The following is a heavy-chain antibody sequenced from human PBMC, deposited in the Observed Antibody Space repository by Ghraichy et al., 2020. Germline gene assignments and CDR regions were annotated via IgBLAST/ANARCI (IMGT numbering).Heavy chain of an antibody. D-gene: IGHD1/OR15-1a*01. CDR2: IYYSGST. J-gene: IGHJ4*02. CDR1: GGSISNYY. CDR3: ARDSSGTEGYYFDF. Sequence: SETLSLTCTVSGGSISNYYWSWIRQPPGKGLEWIGYIYYSGSTDYNPSLKSRVTLSVDTSKNQFSLKLSSVTAADTALYYCARDSSGTEGYYFDFWGQGTLITVSS. V-gene: IGHV4-59*01.